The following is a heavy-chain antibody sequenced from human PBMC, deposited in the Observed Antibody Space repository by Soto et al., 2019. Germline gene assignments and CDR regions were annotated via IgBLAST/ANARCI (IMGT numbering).Heavy chain of an antibody. CDR2: IYYSGST. D-gene: IGHD5-12*01. J-gene: IGHJ4*02. V-gene: IGHV4-39*01. CDR3: ARLHYWIVAPAHHFDL. Sequence: SETLSLTCTVSGDSIRSSSYYWGWVRQPPGKGLEYIGSIYYSGSTFYNPSLKSRVTPSVDTSRNQFSLKLSSMTGADTAVYYCARLHYWIVAPAHHFDLWGQGTLVTVSS. CDR1: GDSIRSSSYY.